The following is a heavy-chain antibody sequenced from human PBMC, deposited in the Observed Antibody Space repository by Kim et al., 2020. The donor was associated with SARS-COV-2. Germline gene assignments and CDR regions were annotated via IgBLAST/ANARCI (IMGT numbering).Heavy chain of an antibody. Sequence: GGSLRLSCAASGFTFNDYYMSWIRQAPGKGLEWVSYISSSSSSTNYADSVKGRFTISRDNAKNSLYLQMNSLRAEDTAVYYCARDYYDSSGYYYFNWFDPWGQGTLVTVSS. V-gene: IGHV3-11*05. CDR1: GFTFNDYY. J-gene: IGHJ5*02. CDR3: ARDYYDSSGYYYFNWFDP. D-gene: IGHD3-22*01. CDR2: ISSSSSST.